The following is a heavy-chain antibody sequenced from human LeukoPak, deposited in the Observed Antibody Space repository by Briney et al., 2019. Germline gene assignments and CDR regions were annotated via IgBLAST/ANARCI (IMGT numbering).Heavy chain of an antibody. J-gene: IGHJ3*02. D-gene: IGHD6-19*01. CDR3: ARHALVAGTSIGAFDI. CDR1: GYSFTSYW. CDR2: IYPGDYDT. Sequence: GESQKISCKGSGYSFTSYWIGWVRQMPGKGLEWMGIIYPGDYDTRYSPSFQGQVTISADKSISTTYLQWSSLKASDTAMYYCARHALVAGTSIGAFDIWGQGTMVTVSS. V-gene: IGHV5-51*01.